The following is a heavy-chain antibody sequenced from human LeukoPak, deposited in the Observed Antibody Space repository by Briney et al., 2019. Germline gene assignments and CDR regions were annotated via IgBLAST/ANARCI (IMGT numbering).Heavy chain of an antibody. CDR2: INHSGST. J-gene: IGHJ6*02. D-gene: IGHD2-15*01. CDR1: GGSFSGYY. V-gene: IGHV4-34*01. CDR3: ARVHPIVVVVAATYYYYYGMDV. Sequence: PSETLSLTCAVYGGSFSGYYWSWIRQPPGKGLEWIGEINHSGSTNYNPSLKSRVTISADTSKNQFSLKLSSVTAADTAVYYCARVHPIVVVVAATYYYYYGMDVWGQGTTVTVSS.